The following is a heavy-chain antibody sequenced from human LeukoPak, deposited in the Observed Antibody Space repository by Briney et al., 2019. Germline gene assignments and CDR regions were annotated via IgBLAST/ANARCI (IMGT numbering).Heavy chain of an antibody. D-gene: IGHD6-19*01. J-gene: IGHJ4*02. Sequence: GGSLRLSCAASGFTFSIYAMSWVRQAPGRGLEWVSIISGSGGTTYYADSVKGRFTISRDNSKNTLYLQMNSLRAEDTAVYYCAKGWGGWYSLDYWGQGTLVTVSS. CDR3: AKGWGGWYSLDY. CDR1: GFTFSIYA. V-gene: IGHV3-23*01. CDR2: ISGSGGTT.